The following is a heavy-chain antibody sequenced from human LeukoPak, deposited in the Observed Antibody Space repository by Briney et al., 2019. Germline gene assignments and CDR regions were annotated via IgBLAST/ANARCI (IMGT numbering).Heavy chain of an antibody. D-gene: IGHD3-3*01. Sequence: GASVKVSCKASGYTFTSYDINWVRQATGQGLELMGWMNPNSGNTGYAQKFQGRVTMTRNTSISTAYMELSSLRSEDTAVYYCARDYRITTIFGVVIKKGWFDPWGQGTLVTVSS. CDR2: MNPNSGNT. CDR1: GYTFTSYD. V-gene: IGHV1-8*01. CDR3: ARDYRITTIFGVVIKKGWFDP. J-gene: IGHJ5*02.